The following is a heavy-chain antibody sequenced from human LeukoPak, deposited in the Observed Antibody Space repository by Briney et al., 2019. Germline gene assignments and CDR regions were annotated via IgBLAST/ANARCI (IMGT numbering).Heavy chain of an antibody. J-gene: IGHJ3*02. V-gene: IGHV1-2*02. Sequence: ASVKVSCKASGYTFTGYYMHWVRQAPGQGLEWMGWINPNSGGTNYAQKFQGRVTMTRDTSISTAYMELSRLRSDDTAVYYCARDYGGNSDALDIWGQGTMVTVSS. CDR2: INPNSGGT. CDR1: GYTFTGYY. CDR3: ARDYGGNSDALDI. D-gene: IGHD4-23*01.